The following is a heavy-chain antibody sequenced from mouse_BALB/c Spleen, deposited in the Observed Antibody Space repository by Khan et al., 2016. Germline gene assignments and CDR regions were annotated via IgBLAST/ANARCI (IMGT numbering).Heavy chain of an antibody. CDR2: FYPGSGSI. V-gene: IGHV1-62-2*01. Sequence: QVQLQQSGAELVKPGASVKLSCKASGYTFTEYIIHWVKQRSGQGLEWIGWFYPGSGSIKYNEKFTDQATLTADNSSSTVSMELSRLTSEDAAVYICERDEGRTMSRTVDFDYWGQGTTRTVSS. CDR1: GYTFTEYI. D-gene: IGHD2-4*01. CDR3: ERDEGRTMSRTVDFDY. J-gene: IGHJ2*01.